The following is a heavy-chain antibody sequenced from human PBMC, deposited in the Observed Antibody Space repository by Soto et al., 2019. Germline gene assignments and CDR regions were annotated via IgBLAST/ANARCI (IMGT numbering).Heavy chain of an antibody. CDR3: ARDEEDYDEVNYFDY. CDR2: ISYEGSNK. V-gene: IGHV3-30-3*01. J-gene: IGHJ4*02. Sequence: QVQLVESGGGVVQPGRSLRLSCEASGFTFSSCAMQWVRQAPGNGLEWVAVISYEGSNKYYSDSVKGRFTISRDNPKNTLYLQMNSLRAEDTAVYYCARDEEDYDEVNYFDYWGQGTLVTVSS. CDR1: GFTFSSCA. D-gene: IGHD4-17*01.